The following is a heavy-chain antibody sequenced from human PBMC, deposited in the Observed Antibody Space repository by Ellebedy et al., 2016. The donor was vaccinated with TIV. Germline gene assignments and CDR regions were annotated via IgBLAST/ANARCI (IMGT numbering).Heavy chain of an antibody. CDR2: VWSDGSNK. CDR3: ARANTAMVRRNHMDV. CDR1: GFTFNNYG. J-gene: IGHJ6*02. V-gene: IGHV3-33*01. Sequence: PGGSLRLSCAASGFTFNNYGMHWVRQAPGKGLEWVAAVWSDGSNKYYADSVKGRFTISRDNSKSTLYLQMDGLRAEDTAVYYCARANTAMVRRNHMDVWGQGTTVTVSS. D-gene: IGHD5-18*01.